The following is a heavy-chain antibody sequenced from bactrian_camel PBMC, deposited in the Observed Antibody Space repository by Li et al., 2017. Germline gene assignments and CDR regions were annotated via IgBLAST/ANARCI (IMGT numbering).Heavy chain of an antibody. D-gene: IGHD6*01. J-gene: IGHJ4*01. CDR2: IRRSGGET. CDR3: AEGRGSRGEHCYSLNY. Sequence: VQLVESGGGSVQAGGSLRLSCTASGFHFDGSIMSWYRQAPGDECVLVAAIRRSGGETWYAGSVKGRFTISQDSARNTVYLQMNNLQPEDTATYYCAEGRGSRGEHCYSLNYWGQGTQVTVS. CDR1: GFHFDGSI. V-gene: IGHV3S55*01.